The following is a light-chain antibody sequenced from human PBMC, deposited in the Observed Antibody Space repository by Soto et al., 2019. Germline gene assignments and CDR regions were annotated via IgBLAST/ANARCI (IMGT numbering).Light chain of an antibody. CDR2: DVS. V-gene: IGLV2-14*01. CDR3: SSHTSSSTILV. J-gene: IGLJ1*01. CDR1: SSDVGGYNY. Sequence: QSVLTQPASVSGSPGQSITISCTGTSSDVGGYNYVSWYQQHPGKAPKLMIYDVSNRPSGVSNRFSGSKSGNTASLTISGLQAEDEADYYCSSHTSSSTILVFGTGTKVTVL.